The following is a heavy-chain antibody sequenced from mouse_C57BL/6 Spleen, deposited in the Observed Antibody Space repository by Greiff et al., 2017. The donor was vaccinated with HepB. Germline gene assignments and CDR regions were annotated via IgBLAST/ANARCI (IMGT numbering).Heavy chain of an antibody. CDR2: IDPSDSYT. Sequence: QVQLQQPGAELVMPGASVKLSCKASGYTFTSYWMHWVKQRPGQGLEWIGEIDPSDSYTNYNQKFKGKSTLTVDKSSSTAYMQLSSLTSEDSAVYYCARVGRGYFDVWGTGTTVTVSS. V-gene: IGHV1-69*01. J-gene: IGHJ1*03. CDR1: GYTFTSYW. CDR3: ARVGRGYFDV. D-gene: IGHD4-1*01.